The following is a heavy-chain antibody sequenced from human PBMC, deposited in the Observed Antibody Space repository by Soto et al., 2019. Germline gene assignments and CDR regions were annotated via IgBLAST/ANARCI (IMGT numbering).Heavy chain of an antibody. V-gene: IGHV3-23*01. D-gene: IGHD3-9*01. CDR3: AKEGQYGILAGYYFY. CDR2: ISGSGDST. Sequence: GESLKISCVASGGTFNKYGLALVRQAPGKGLEWVSAISGSGDSTYVADSVKGRFTISRDNSKNTLYLQMNSLRAEDTAVYYCAKEGQYGILAGYYFYWGQGALVTVSS. CDR1: GGTFNKYG. J-gene: IGHJ4*02.